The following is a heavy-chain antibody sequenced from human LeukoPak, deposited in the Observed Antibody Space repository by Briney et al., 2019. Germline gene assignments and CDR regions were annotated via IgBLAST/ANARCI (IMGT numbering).Heavy chain of an antibody. J-gene: IGHJ4*02. D-gene: IGHD6-19*01. CDR3: AMIAVAGTDQDY. V-gene: IGHV3-9*01. CDR2: ISWNSGSI. Sequence: PGGSLRLSCAASGFTLSSYSMNWVRQAPGKGLEWVSGISWNSGSIGYADSVKGRFTISRDNAKNSLYLQMNSLRAEDTALYYCAMIAVAGTDQDYWGQGTLVTVSS. CDR1: GFTLSSYS.